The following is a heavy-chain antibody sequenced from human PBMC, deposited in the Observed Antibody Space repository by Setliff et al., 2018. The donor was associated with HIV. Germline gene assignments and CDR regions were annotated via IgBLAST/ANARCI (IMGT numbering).Heavy chain of an antibody. CDR1: GYTFTSYY. V-gene: IGHV1-2*06. Sequence: ASVKVSCKASGYTFTSYYMHWVRQAPGQGLQWMGRINPNIGSTNYAQNFQGRATMTRDTSVNTAFMELSNLRSDDTAVYYCARDRRAGVYYYTDVWGTGTTVTVSS. CDR3: ARDRRAGVYYYTDV. J-gene: IGHJ6*03. CDR2: INPNIGST. D-gene: IGHD7-27*01.